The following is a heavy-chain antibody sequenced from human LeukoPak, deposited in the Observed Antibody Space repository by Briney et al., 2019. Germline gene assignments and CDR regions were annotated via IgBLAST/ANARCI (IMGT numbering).Heavy chain of an antibody. CDR2: INSDGGST. CDR1: GFTFSSYW. J-gene: IGHJ6*03. CDR3: ARWGIYCGGDCYYYYYYMDV. Sequence: AGGSLRLSCAASGFTFSSYWTHWVRQAPGEGLGWVSRINSDGGSTSYADCVKGRFTISRDNAKNTLYLQMNSLRAEDTAVYYCARWGIYCGGDCYYYYYYMDVWGKGTTVTVSS. D-gene: IGHD2-21*01. V-gene: IGHV3-74*01.